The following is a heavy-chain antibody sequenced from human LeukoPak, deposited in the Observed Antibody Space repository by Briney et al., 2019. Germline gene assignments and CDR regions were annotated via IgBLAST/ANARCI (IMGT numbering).Heavy chain of an antibody. J-gene: IGHJ5*02. CDR2: IYTSGST. V-gene: IGHV4-61*02. CDR1: GGSISSKTYN. CDR3: ARDWGYSSGRWFDP. D-gene: IGHD6-19*01. Sequence: SETLSLTCSISGGSISSKTYNWGWIRQPAGKGLEWIGRIYTSGSTNYNPSLKSRVTMSVDTSKNQFSLKLSSVTAADTAVYYCARDWGYSSGRWFDPWGQGTLVTVSS.